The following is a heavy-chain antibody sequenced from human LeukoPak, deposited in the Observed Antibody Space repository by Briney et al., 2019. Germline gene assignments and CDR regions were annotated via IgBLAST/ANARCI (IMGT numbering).Heavy chain of an antibody. D-gene: IGHD4-23*01. CDR2: IYYSGST. CDR3: ARATVDYYFDY. Sequence: SETLSLTCTVSGGSISSGGYYWSWIRQHQGKGLEWIGYIYYSGSTYYNPSLKSRVTISVDTSKNQFSLKLSSVTAADTAVYYCARATVDYYFDYWGQGTLVTVSS. CDR1: GGSISSGGYY. J-gene: IGHJ4*02. V-gene: IGHV4-31*03.